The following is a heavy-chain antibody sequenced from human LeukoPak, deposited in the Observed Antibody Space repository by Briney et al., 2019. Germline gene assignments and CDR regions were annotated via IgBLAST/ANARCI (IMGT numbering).Heavy chain of an antibody. Sequence: SETLSLTCTVSGGSISSSSYYWGWIRQPPGKGLEWIGSIYYSGSTYYNPSLKSRVTISVDTSKNQFSLKLSSVTAADTAVYYCAREGRYGSGYIWFDPWGQGALVTVSS. CDR2: IYYSGST. D-gene: IGHD3-10*01. CDR3: AREGRYGSGYIWFDP. J-gene: IGHJ5*02. CDR1: GGSISSSSYY. V-gene: IGHV4-39*07.